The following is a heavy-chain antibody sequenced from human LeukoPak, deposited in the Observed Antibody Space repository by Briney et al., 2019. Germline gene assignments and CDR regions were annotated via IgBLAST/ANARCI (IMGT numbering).Heavy chain of an antibody. CDR3: AGVGGEGAFNI. D-gene: IGHD2-21*01. CDR1: GFTFSSYE. CDR2: LGSSGSTI. J-gene: IGHJ3*02. V-gene: IGHV3-48*03. Sequence: GGSLRLSCAASGFTFSSYEMNWVRQAPGKGLEWVSYLGSSGSTIYYADPVKGRFTISRDNAKNSLYLQMNSLRAEDTAVYYCAGVGGEGAFNIWGQGTMVTVSS.